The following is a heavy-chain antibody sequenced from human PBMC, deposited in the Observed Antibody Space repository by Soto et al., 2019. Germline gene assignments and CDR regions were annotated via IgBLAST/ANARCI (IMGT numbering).Heavy chain of an antibody. D-gene: IGHD1-1*01. V-gene: IGHV4-34*01. CDR3: ASHVLQYNWMDP. CDR2: INHSGTT. J-gene: IGHJ5*02. Sequence: QVQLQQWGAGLLEPSETLSLTCGISGGSFSGFYWSWIRQSPGKGLEWIGEINHSGTTHYNPSLESRFTIRIDTSTAQFSLSVNSVTAADTAIYYCASHVLQYNWMDPWGQGTLVSVSS. CDR1: GGSFSGFY.